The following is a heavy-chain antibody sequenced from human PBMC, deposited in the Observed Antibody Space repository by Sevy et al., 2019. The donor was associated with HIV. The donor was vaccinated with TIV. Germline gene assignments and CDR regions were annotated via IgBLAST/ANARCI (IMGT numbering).Heavy chain of an antibody. CDR1: GFTFSSYG. Sequence: GESLKISCAASGFTFSSYGMHWVRQAPGKGLEWVAFIRYDGSNKYYADSVKGRFTISRDNSKNTLYLQMNSLRAEDTAVYYCAKASIYCSGGSCTFDYWGQGTLVTVSS. D-gene: IGHD2-15*01. CDR2: IRYDGSNK. CDR3: AKASIYCSGGSCTFDY. J-gene: IGHJ4*02. V-gene: IGHV3-30*02.